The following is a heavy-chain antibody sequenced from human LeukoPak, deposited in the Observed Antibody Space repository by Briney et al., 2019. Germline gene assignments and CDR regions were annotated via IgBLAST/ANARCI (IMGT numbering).Heavy chain of an antibody. D-gene: IGHD1-26*01. CDR1: GFTFDDYA. CDR2: ISWNSGSI. J-gene: IGHJ4*02. V-gene: IGHV3-9*01. CDR3: AKGKDQSGSSTTAFDY. Sequence: GGSLRLSCAASGFTFDDYAMHWVRQAPGKGLEWVSGISWNSGSIGYADSVKGRFTISRDNAKNSLYLQMNSLRAEDTALYYCAKGKDQSGSSTTAFDYWGQGTLVTASS.